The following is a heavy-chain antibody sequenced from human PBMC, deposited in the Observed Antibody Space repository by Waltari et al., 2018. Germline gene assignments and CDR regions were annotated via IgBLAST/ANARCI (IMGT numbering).Heavy chain of an antibody. CDR1: GFTFSSYG. Sequence: AASGFTFSSYGMHWVRQAPGKGRGWVGVIWYDGSNKYYADPVKGRFTISRDNSKNTLYLQMNSLRAEDTAVYYCARDKHSLLVRGVSFPYYYYYYMDVWGKGTTVTVSS. D-gene: IGHD3-10*01. J-gene: IGHJ6*03. CDR2: IWYDGSNK. V-gene: IGHV3-33*01. CDR3: ARDKHSLLVRGVSFPYYYYYYMDV.